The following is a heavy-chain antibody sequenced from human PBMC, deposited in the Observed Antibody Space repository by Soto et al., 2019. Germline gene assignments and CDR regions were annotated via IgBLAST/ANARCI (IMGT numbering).Heavy chain of an antibody. J-gene: IGHJ6*02. CDR1: GFTFISYA. Sequence: PGGSLRLSCAASGFTFISYAMHWVRQAPGKGLEWVAVISYDGSNKYYADSVKGRFTISRDNSKNTLYLQMNSLRAEDTAVYYCARDYVTPYSYYYYYGMDVWGQGTTVTVSS. CDR2: ISYDGSNK. D-gene: IGHD2-21*01. V-gene: IGHV3-30-3*01. CDR3: ARDYVTPYSYYYYYGMDV.